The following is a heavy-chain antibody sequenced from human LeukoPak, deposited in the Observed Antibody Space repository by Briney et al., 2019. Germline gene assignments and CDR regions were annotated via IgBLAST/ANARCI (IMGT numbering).Heavy chain of an antibody. CDR2: IQNDGSNK. Sequence: PGGSLRLTCTASGFTFSTSGMHWVRQAPEKGLEWVAFIQNDGSNKYYADSVKGRFTISRDNSKNILYLQMNSLRAEDTALYYCAKDVLGGSGYFLFDSWGRGILVTVSS. D-gene: IGHD3-3*01. CDR3: AKDVLGGSGYFLFDS. CDR1: GFTFSTSG. J-gene: IGHJ4*02. V-gene: IGHV3-30*02.